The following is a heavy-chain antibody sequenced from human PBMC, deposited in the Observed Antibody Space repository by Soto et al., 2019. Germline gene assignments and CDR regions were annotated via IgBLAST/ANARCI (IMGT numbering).Heavy chain of an antibody. CDR2: VYYSGTT. J-gene: IGHJ5*02. V-gene: IGHV4-59*08. Sequence: SETLSLTCSVSDGSINNFYWTWIRQPPGKGLEWIGFVYYSGTTSYNPSLMSRVTISVDTSRNQFSLRLNSVTAADAAIYYCARQSPGEAYAYVTWGQGTMVTVSS. CDR1: DGSINNFY. D-gene: IGHD3-16*01. CDR3: ARQSPGEAYAYVT.